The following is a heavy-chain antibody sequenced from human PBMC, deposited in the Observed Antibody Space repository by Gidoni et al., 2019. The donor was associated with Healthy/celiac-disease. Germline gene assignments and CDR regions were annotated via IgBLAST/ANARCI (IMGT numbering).Heavy chain of an antibody. V-gene: IGHV3-9*01. J-gene: IGHJ3*02. D-gene: IGHD3-3*01. CDR2: ISWNSGSI. CDR3: SKDQNSGYDFWSGYSRSAFDI. Sequence: EVQLVESGGGLVQPGRSMRLSCAASGLNFDDYAMHWVRQAPGKGLEWVSGISWNSGSIGYADSVKGRFTISRDNAKNSRYLQMNSLRAEDTALYYCSKDQNSGYDFWSGYSRSAFDIWGQGTMVTVSS. CDR1: GLNFDDYA.